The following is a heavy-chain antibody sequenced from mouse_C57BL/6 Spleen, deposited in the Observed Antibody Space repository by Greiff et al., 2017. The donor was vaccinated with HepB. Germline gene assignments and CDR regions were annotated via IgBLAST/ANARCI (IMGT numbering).Heavy chain of an antibody. J-gene: IGHJ4*01. CDR3: ATLGSSHPYAMDY. D-gene: IGHD1-1*01. V-gene: IGHV1-74*01. CDR1: GYTFTSYW. Sequence: QVQLQQPGAELVKPGASVKVSCKASGYTFTSYWMHWVKQRPGQGLEWIGRIHPSDSDTNYNQKFKGKATWTVDKSSSTAYMQLSSLTSEDSAVYYCATLGSSHPYAMDYWGQGTAVTVSS. CDR2: IHPSDSDT.